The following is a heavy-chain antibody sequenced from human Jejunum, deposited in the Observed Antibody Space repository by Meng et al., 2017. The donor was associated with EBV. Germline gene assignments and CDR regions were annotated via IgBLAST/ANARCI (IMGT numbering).Heavy chain of an antibody. D-gene: IGHD3-3*01. J-gene: IGHJ4*02. CDR3: ARSGAIIGVQGAPDY. Sequence: LQPGGDGLLNPPGTPSLTCGVSGGSFGGSFWTWIRQAPGKGLEWIGEINQVGSTNYTPSLKSRVTISVEPSNIQFSLKVTSGPAADTAVYYCARSGAIIGVQGAPDYWGQGTLVTVSS. CDR2: INQVGST. V-gene: IGHV4-34*01. CDR1: GGSFGGSF.